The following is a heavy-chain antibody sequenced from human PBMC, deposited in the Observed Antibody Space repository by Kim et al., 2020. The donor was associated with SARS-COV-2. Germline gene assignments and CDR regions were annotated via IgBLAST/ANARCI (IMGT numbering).Heavy chain of an antibody. J-gene: IGHJ4*02. D-gene: IGHD3-10*01. Sequence: GGSLRLSCAASGFTFSSYGMHWVRQAPGKGLEWVAVIWYDGSNKYYADSVKGRFTISRDNSKNTLYLQMNSLRAEDTAVYYCARGPLLPLWFGEYSFDYWGQGTLVTVSS. CDR3: ARGPLLPLWFGEYSFDY. CDR2: IWYDGSNK. V-gene: IGHV3-33*01. CDR1: GFTFSSYG.